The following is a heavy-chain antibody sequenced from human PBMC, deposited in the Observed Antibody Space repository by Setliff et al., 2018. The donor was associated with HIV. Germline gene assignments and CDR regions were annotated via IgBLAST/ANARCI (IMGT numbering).Heavy chain of an antibody. Sequence: SETLSLTCTVSGGSIGSGSYYWTWIRQPAGKGLEWIGRIYTSGNINYNPSLKSRVTISVDTSKNQFSLKLRSVTAADTAVYYCARGAELLWFGELHNIPYFDYWGQGTLVTVSS. V-gene: IGHV4-61*02. CDR3: ARGAELLWFGELHNIPYFDY. D-gene: IGHD3-10*01. CDR2: IYTSGNI. J-gene: IGHJ4*02. CDR1: GGSIGSGSYY.